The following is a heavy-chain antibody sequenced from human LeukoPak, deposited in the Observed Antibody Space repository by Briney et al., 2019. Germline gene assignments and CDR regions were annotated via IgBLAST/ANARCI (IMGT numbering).Heavy chain of an antibody. CDR3: ARAHSAAVLLIDY. CDR1: GGTFSSYA. Sequence: SVKVSCKASGGTFSSYAISWVRQAPGQGLEWMGGIIPIFGTANYAQKFQGRVTITADESTSTAYMELSSLRSEDTAVYYCARAHSAAVLLIDYWGQGTLVTVSS. V-gene: IGHV1-69*13. J-gene: IGHJ4*02. CDR2: IIPIFGTA. D-gene: IGHD6-13*01.